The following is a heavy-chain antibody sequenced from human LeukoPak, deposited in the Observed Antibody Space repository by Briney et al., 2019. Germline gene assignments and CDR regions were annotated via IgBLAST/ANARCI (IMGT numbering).Heavy chain of an antibody. CDR1: GFTFTRYS. D-gene: IGHD3-22*01. CDR2: ISGSGGST. CDR3: AKAATMIVVVTPFDY. J-gene: IGHJ4*02. Sequence: HPGGSLRLSCAASGFTFTRYSMNWVRQAPGKGLEWVSAISGSGGSTYYADSVKGRFTISRDNSKNTLYLQMNSLRAEDTAVYYCAKAATMIVVVTPFDYWGQGTLVTVSS. V-gene: IGHV3-23*01.